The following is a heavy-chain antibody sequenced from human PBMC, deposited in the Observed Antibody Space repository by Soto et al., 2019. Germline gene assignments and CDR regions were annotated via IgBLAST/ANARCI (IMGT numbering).Heavy chain of an antibody. CDR2: IGTAGDT. J-gene: IGHJ4*02. D-gene: IGHD3-22*01. CDR1: GFTFSSYD. CDR3: ARAIGPTLFDY. Sequence: GRSLRLSCAASGFTFSSYDMHWVRQGPGKGLEWVSAIGTAGDTNYAGSVKGRFTISRENAKISLYLQMNSLRAGDTAMYFCARAIGPTLFDYWGQGTLVTVSS. V-gene: IGHV3-13*04.